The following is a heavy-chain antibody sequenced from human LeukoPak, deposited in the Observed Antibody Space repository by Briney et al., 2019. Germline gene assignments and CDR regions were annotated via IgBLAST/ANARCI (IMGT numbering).Heavy chain of an antibody. CDR1: GFTFSNYH. D-gene: IGHD3/OR15-3a*01. CDR2: ISGSNSHI. CDR3: AKAGGTNDLPD. V-gene: IGHV3-21*01. Sequence: GGSLRLSCAASGFTFSNYHMNWVRQAPGKGLEWVSSISGSNSHIYYADSVKGRFTISRDNAKNSLYLQMNSLRAEDTAVYFCAKAGGTNDLPDWGQGTLVTVSS. J-gene: IGHJ4*02.